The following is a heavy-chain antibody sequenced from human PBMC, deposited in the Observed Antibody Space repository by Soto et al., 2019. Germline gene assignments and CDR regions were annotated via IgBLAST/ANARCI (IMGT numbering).Heavy chain of an antibody. D-gene: IGHD3-22*01. Sequence: GESLKISCKGSGYSFTSYWISWVRQMPGKGLEGMGRIDPSDSYTDYSPSFQGHVTISADKSISTAYLQWSSLKASDTAMYYCARRSLGDSSGYYSSLPGMDAWGLGNTVTVSS. CDR1: GYSFTSYW. V-gene: IGHV5-10-1*01. CDR3: ARRSLGDSSGYYSSLPGMDA. CDR2: IDPSDSYT. J-gene: IGHJ6*02.